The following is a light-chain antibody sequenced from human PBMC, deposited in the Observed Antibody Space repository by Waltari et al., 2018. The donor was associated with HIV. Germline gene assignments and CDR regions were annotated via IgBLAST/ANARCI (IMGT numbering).Light chain of an antibody. CDR2: GAS. Sequence: EIVMTQSPVTLSVSPGERATLSCRASQSVSSNLAWYQQKPGQAPRLLIYGASTRATGIPARFSGSGSGTESTLTISSLQSEDFAVYYCQQYNNWPRTFGQGTKLEIK. V-gene: IGKV3-15*01. J-gene: IGKJ2*01. CDR3: QQYNNWPRT. CDR1: QSVSSN.